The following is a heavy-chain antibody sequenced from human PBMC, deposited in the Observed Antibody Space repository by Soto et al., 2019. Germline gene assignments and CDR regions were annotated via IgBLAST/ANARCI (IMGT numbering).Heavy chain of an antibody. CDR2: IIPIFGTA. CDR1: GGTFSSYA. Sequence: GASVKVSCKASGGTFSSYAISWVRQAPGQGLEWMGGIIPIFGTANYAQKFQGRVTITADESTSTAYMELSSLRSEDTAVYHCAGGLGTSPAFDYWGQGTLVTVSS. CDR3: AGGLGTSPAFDY. J-gene: IGHJ4*02. V-gene: IGHV1-69*13. D-gene: IGHD1-7*01.